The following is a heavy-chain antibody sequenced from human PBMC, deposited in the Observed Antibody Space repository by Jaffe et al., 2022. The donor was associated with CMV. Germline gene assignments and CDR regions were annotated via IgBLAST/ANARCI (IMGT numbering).Heavy chain of an antibody. J-gene: IGHJ6*03. CDR3: ARGILRGDFWSGYPVGPGYYMDV. V-gene: IGHV3-7*03. D-gene: IGHD3-3*01. CDR2: IKQDGSEK. Sequence: EVQLVESGGGLVQPGGSLRLSCAASGFTFSSYWMSWVRQAPGKGLEWVANIKQDGSEKYYVDSVKGRFTISRDNAKNSLYLQMNSLRAEDTAVYYCARGILRGDFWSGYPVGPGYYMDVWGKGTTVTVSS. CDR1: GFTFSSYW.